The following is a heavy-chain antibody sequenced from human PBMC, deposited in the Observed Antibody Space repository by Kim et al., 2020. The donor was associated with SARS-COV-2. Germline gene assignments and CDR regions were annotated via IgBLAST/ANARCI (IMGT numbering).Heavy chain of an antibody. D-gene: IGHD1-1*01. J-gene: IGHJ6*02. CDR1: GFTFSSYG. CDR3: AKTISTGTVDYGMDV. V-gene: IGHV3-30*18. Sequence: GGSLRLSCAASGFTFSSYGMHWVRQAPGKGLEWVAVISYDGSNKYYADSVKGRFTISRDNSKNTLHLQMNSLRAEDTAVYYCAKTISTGTVDYGMDVWGQGTTVTVSS. CDR2: ISYDGSNK.